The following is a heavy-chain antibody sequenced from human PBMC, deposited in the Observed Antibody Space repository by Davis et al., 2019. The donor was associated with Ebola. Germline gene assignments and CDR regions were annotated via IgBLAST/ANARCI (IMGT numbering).Heavy chain of an antibody. J-gene: IGHJ4*02. Sequence: SETLSLTCAVSGGSISSSAWWNWIRQPPGKGLEWIGEIYHSGNTNYNPSLKSRVTISVDKSKNQFSLKLSSVTAADTAMYYCARDYYDSNGYLYYFDSWGQGTLVTVSS. D-gene: IGHD3-22*01. CDR3: ARDYYDSNGYLYYFDS. V-gene: IGHV4-4*02. CDR1: GGSISSSAW. CDR2: IYHSGNT.